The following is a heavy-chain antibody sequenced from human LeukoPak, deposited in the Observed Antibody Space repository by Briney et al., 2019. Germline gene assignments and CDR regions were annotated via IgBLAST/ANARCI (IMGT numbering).Heavy chain of an antibody. CDR3: AKTFSGFGESGFDY. CDR1: GYSFTSYW. J-gene: IGHJ4*02. Sequence: LGDSLKISCKGSGYSFTSYWIGWVRQMPGKGLEWMGIIYPGDSDTRYGPSFQGQVTISADKSISTAYLQWSSLKASDTAIYYCAKTFSGFGESGFDYWGQGTLVTVSS. CDR2: IYPGDSDT. V-gene: IGHV5-51*01. D-gene: IGHD3-10*01.